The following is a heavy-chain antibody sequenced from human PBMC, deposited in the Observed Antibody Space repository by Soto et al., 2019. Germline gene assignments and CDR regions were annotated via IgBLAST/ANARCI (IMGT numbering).Heavy chain of an antibody. Sequence: GASVKVSCKASGYTFTSYGISWVRQAPGQGLEWMGWISAYNGNTNYAQKLQGRVTMTTDTSTSTAYMELRSLRSDDTAVYYCARDPMIVVVIPENCFDYWGQGTLVTVSS. CDR2: ISAYNGNT. CDR1: GYTFTSYG. CDR3: ARDPMIVVVIPENCFDY. J-gene: IGHJ4*02. V-gene: IGHV1-18*01. D-gene: IGHD3-22*01.